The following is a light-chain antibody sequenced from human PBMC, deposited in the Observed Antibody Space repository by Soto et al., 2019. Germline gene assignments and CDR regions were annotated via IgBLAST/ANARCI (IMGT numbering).Light chain of an antibody. V-gene: IGKV1-39*01. CDR2: AAS. CDR3: QQSYSILTWT. Sequence: DIQMTQSPSSLSASVGDRVTITCRASQSISSYLNWYQQKPGKAPKLLIYAASRLQSGVPSRFSGSGSGTDFTLTISSLQPEDFATYYCQQSYSILTWTFGQGTKVEIK. J-gene: IGKJ1*01. CDR1: QSISSY.